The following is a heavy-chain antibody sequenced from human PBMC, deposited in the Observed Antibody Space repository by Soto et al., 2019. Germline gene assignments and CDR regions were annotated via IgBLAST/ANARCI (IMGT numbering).Heavy chain of an antibody. CDR2: IQSDGSST. D-gene: IGHD2-21*01. CDR3: ARDSSKVIDY. V-gene: IGHV3-74*01. Sequence: PGGSLRLSCTASGFTFSSNFMNWVRQAPGKGLVWVSRIQSDGSSTAYADSVNGRFTISRDNAKNTLYLQMNSLRAEDTAVYYCARDSSKVIDYWGQGTQVTVSS. J-gene: IGHJ4*02. CDR1: GFTFSSNF.